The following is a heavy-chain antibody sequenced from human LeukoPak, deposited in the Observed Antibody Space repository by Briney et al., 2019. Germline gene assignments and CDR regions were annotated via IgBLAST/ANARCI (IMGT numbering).Heavy chain of an antibody. V-gene: IGHV3-23*01. D-gene: IGHD3-10*01. Sequence: GGSLRLSCAASGFTFSDAWMGWVRQAPGKGLEWVSAISGRGGSTYYADSVKGRFTISRDNSKNTLYLQMNSLRAEDTAVYYCAKFRGSGSYRFFDYWGQGTLVTVSS. J-gene: IGHJ4*02. CDR3: AKFRGSGSYRFFDY. CDR1: GFTFSDA. CDR2: ISGRGGST.